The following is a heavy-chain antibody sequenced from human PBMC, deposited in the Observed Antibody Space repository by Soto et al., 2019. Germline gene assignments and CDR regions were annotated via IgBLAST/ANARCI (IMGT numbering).Heavy chain of an antibody. J-gene: IGHJ4*02. V-gene: IGHV3-15*07. CDR3: TTETQLVLDYYDSSGYSLDY. D-gene: IGHD3-22*01. CDR2: IKSKTDGGTT. CDR1: GFTFSNAW. Sequence: PGGSLRLSCAASGFTFSNAWMNWVRQAPGKGLEWVGRIKSKTDGGTTDYAAPVKGRFTISRDDSKNTLYLQMNSLKTEDTAVYYCTTETQLVLDYYDSSGYSLDYWGQGTLVTVSS.